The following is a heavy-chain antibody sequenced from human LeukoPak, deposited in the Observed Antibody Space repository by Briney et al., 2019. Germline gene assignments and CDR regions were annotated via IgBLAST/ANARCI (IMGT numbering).Heavy chain of an antibody. D-gene: IGHD2-15*01. CDR3: ARGGALGYCSGGSCYTNDNWFDP. CDR2: IYYSGST. J-gene: IGHJ5*02. CDR1: GGSISSYY. V-gene: IGHV4-59*01. Sequence: SETLSLTCTVSGGSISSYYWSWIRQPPGKGLEWIGYIYYSGSTNYNPSLKSRVTISVDTSKNQFPLKLSSVTAADTAVYYCARGGALGYCSGGSCYTNDNWFDPWGQGALVTVSS.